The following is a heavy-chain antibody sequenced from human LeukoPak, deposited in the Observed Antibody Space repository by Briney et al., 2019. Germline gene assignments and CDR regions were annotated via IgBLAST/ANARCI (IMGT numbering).Heavy chain of an antibody. CDR1: GFTFSSYA. Sequence: GGSLRLSCAASGFTFSSYAMSWVRQAPGKGLEWVSAISGSGGGTYYADSVKGRFTISRDNSKNTLYLQMNSLRAEDTAVYYCAKDLNWNDVGYFDYWGQGTLVTVSS. CDR3: AKDLNWNDVGYFDY. CDR2: ISGSGGGT. V-gene: IGHV3-23*01. D-gene: IGHD1-20*01. J-gene: IGHJ4*02.